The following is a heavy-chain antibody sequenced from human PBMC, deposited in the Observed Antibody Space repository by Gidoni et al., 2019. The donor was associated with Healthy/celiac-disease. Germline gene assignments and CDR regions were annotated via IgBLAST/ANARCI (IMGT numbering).Heavy chain of an antibody. CDR2: IYWDDDK. CDR3: AHSTTYYYDSSGYYEEGHFDY. Sequence: QITLKESGPTLVKPTQTLTLTCTFSGFSLSTSGVGVGWIRQPPGKALEWLALIYWDDDKRYSPSLKSRLTITKDTSKNQVVLTMTNMDPVDTATYYCAHSTTYYYDSSGYYEEGHFDYWGQGTLVTVSS. V-gene: IGHV2-5*02. J-gene: IGHJ4*02. CDR1: GFSLSTSGVG. D-gene: IGHD3-22*01.